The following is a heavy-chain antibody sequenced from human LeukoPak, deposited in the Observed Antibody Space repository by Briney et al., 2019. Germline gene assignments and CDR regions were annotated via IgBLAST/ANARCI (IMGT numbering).Heavy chain of an antibody. J-gene: IGHJ2*01. D-gene: IGHD4-17*01. CDR3: AREDKGDYHWYFDL. V-gene: IGHV3-21*01. CDR1: GFTFSSYS. CDR2: ISSSSSYI. Sequence: GGSLRLSCAASGFTFSSYSMNWVRQAPGKGLEWVSSISSSSSYIYYADSVKGRFTISRDNAKNSLYLQMNSLRAEDTAVYYCAREDKGDYHWYFDLWGRGTLVTVSS.